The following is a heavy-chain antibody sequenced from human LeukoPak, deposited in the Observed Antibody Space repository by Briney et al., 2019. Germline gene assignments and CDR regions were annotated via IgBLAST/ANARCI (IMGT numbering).Heavy chain of an antibody. CDR2: ITDSGGST. V-gene: IGHV3-23*01. CDR1: GFTFDDYA. CDR3: AKRGAEVGATVAPGDY. D-gene: IGHD1-26*01. Sequence: PGGSLRLSCAASGFTFDDYAMSWVRQAPGKGLEWVSSITDSGGSTYYADSVKGRFTISRDNSKNTLHLQMNSLRAEDTAVYYCAKRGAEVGATVAPGDYWGQGTLVTVSS. J-gene: IGHJ4*02.